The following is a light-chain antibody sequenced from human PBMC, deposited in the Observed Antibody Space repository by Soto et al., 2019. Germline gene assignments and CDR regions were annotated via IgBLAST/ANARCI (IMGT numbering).Light chain of an antibody. V-gene: IGKV3-11*01. Sequence: ETVLTQSPARLSLSPGERATLSCRAGQSVSDYLASYQQKPGQPPRLLFFDASNRATGIPARFSGSGSGTDFTLTISSLEPEDFAVYYCQQRGTFGGGTKVDIK. J-gene: IGKJ4*01. CDR3: QQRGT. CDR1: QSVSDY. CDR2: DAS.